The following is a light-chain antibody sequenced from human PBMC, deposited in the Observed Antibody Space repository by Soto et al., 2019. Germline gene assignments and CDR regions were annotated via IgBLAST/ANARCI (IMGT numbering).Light chain of an antibody. Sequence: EIVMTQSPATLSVSPGERAPLSCRASQSVSSNLAWYQQKPGQSPRPLIYGASTRATGIPAKFSGSGSGTEFTLTISRLQSEDFAVYYCQQYNNWPFTFGPGTKVY. CDR3: QQYNNWPFT. J-gene: IGKJ3*01. CDR2: GAS. CDR1: QSVSSN. V-gene: IGKV3-15*01.